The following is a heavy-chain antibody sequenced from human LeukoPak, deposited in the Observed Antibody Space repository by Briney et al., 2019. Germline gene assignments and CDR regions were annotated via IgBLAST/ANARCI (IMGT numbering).Heavy chain of an antibody. D-gene: IGHD1-7*01. CDR1: GGSISSSSYY. V-gene: IGHV4-39*07. J-gene: IGHJ4*02. Sequence: SETLSLTCTVSGGSISSSSYYWGWIRQPPGKGLEWIGSIYHSGSTYYNPSLKSRVTISVDTSKNQFSLKLSSVTAADTAVYYCAREDWNYFRWTDPQKYYFDYWGQGTLVAVSS. CDR2: IYHSGST. CDR3: AREDWNYFRWTDPQKYYFDY.